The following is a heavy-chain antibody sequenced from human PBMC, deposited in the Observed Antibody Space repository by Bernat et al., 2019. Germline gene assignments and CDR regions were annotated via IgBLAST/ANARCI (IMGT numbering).Heavy chain of an antibody. CDR1: GYTFTSYG. CDR2: ISAYNVNT. CDR3: ARVRNHYYGGEPIDN. V-gene: IGHV1-18*01. J-gene: IGHJ4*02. Sequence: QVQLVQSGGEVKKPGASVKVSCKASGYTFTSYGISWVRQAPGQGLEWMGWISAYNVNTNYAQKLQGRVTMTTDTSTSTAYMELRSLGADDTAEYYCARVRNHYYGGEPIDNWGQGTLVTVSS. D-gene: IGHD3-10*01.